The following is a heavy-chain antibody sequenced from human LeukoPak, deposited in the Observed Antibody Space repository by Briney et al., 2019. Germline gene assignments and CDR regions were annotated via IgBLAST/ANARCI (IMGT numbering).Heavy chain of an antibody. V-gene: IGHV4-39*01. CDR1: GGSISSTSYY. CDR3: ARHPYQLLWLSWLGP. CDR2: IYYRGST. D-gene: IGHD2-2*01. J-gene: IGHJ5*02. Sequence: SETLSLTCTVSGGSISSTSYYWGWIRQPPGKGLEWIGSIYYRGSTYYNPSLKSRVTISVDTSKNQFSLKLSSVTAPDTAVYYCARHPYQLLWLSWLGPWGQGTLVTVSS.